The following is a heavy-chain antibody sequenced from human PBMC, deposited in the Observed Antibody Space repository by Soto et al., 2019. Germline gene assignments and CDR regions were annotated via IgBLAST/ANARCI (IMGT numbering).Heavy chain of an antibody. V-gene: IGHV1-69*02. D-gene: IGHD2-2*01. CDR1: GGTFSTYS. Sequence: QVQLVQSGAEVKKPGSSVNVSCKASGGTFSTYSFGWVRQAPGQGLEWMGRIIPVLDLVNYAQKFQDRVTIAADKSTNTVYMALSGLRSDDTAVYYCARGLPVVPAPDTGLNWFAPWGQGTLVTVSS. CDR3: ARGLPVVPAPDTGLNWFAP. CDR2: IIPVLDLV. J-gene: IGHJ5*02.